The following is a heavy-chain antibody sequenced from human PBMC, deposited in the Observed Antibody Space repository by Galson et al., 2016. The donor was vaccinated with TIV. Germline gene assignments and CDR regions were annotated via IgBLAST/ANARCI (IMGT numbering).Heavy chain of an antibody. V-gene: IGHV5-51*01. CDR2: IYPGDPYT. CDR3: ASSRPELRYFDWQRPQYFDY. CDR1: GYSFTSFW. J-gene: IGHJ4*02. Sequence: QSGAEVKKPGESLKISCKASGYSFTSFWIGWVRQMPGKGLEWMGVIYPGDPYTTYSPSFQGQVTISADKSSNTAYLQWSSLMASDTAMYFCASSRPELRYFDWQRPQYFDYWGQGSLVTVSS. D-gene: IGHD3-9*01.